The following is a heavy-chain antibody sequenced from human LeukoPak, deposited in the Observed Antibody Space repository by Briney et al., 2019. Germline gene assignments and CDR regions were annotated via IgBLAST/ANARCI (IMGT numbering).Heavy chain of an antibody. D-gene: IGHD1-26*01. V-gene: IGHV4-59*01. J-gene: IGHJ6*02. CDR1: GGSISSYY. CDR3: ATQSPGVGLYYYYGMDV. Sequence: SETLSLTCTVSGGSISSYYWSWIRQPPGKGLEWIGYIYYSGSTNYNPSLKSRVTISVDTSKNQFSLKLSSVTAADMAVYYCATQSPGVGLYYYYGMDVWGQGTTVTVSS. CDR2: IYYSGST.